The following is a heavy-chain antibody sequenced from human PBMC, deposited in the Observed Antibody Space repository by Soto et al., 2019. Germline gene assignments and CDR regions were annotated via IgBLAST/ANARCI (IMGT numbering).Heavy chain of an antibody. CDR3: ARLITMVRGVIIMETWFDP. J-gene: IGHJ5*02. CDR2: IDPSDSYT. V-gene: IGHV5-10-1*01. Sequence: GESLKISYKGSGYGFTSYWISWVRQMPGKGLEWMGRIDPSDSYTNYSPSFQGHVTISADKSISTAYLQWSSLKASDTAMYYCARLITMVRGVIIMETWFDPWGQGTLVTVSS. CDR1: GYGFTSYW. D-gene: IGHD3-10*01.